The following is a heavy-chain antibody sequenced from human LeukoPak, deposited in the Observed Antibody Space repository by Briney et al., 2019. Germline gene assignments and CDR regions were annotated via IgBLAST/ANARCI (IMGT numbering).Heavy chain of an antibody. CDR2: IYIGGST. CDR1: GFTFSSYA. CDR3: ARSSSAYYYKFDY. J-gene: IGHJ4*02. V-gene: IGHV3-53*01. Sequence: GGSLRLSCAASGFTFSSYAMSWVRQAPGKGLEWVSVIYIGGSTSYADSVKGRFTIARDNSKNTVYLQMNSLRAEDTAVYYCARSSSAYYYKFDYWGQGTLVTVSS. D-gene: IGHD3-22*01.